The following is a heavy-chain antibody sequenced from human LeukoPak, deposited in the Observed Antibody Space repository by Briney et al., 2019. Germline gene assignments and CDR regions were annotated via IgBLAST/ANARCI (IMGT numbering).Heavy chain of an antibody. CDR3: ASGVGYLFPTN. J-gene: IGHJ4*02. Sequence: SESLSLTCAVYGGSFSGYYWTWIRQPPGKGLEWIGEINLSGGAYYNPSLKSRVTISIDTSKNQFSLKMRSVTAADTAVYYCASGVGYLFPTNWGQGTLVTVSS. CDR2: INLSGGA. D-gene: IGHD5-18*01. V-gene: IGHV4-34*01. CDR1: GGSFSGYY.